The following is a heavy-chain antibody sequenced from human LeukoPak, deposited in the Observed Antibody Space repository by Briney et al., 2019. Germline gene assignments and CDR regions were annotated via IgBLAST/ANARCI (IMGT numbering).Heavy chain of an antibody. CDR3: ARLWFGEYRWFDP. D-gene: IGHD3-10*01. CDR2: IYYSGST. V-gene: IGHV4-30-4*01. Sequence: PSETLSPTCTVSGGSISSGDYYWSWIRQPPGKGLEWIGYIYYSGSTYYNPSLKSRVTISVDTSKNQFSLKLSSVTAADTAVYYCARLWFGEYRWFDPWGQGTLVTVSS. J-gene: IGHJ5*02. CDR1: GGSISSGDYY.